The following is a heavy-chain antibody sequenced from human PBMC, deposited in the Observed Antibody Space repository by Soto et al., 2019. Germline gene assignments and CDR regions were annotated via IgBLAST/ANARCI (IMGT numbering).Heavy chain of an antibody. J-gene: IGHJ4*02. CDR1: GGSISSYY. Sequence: SETLSLTCTVSGGSISSYYWSWIRQPPGKGLEWIGYIYYSGSTNYNPSLKSRVTISVDTSKNQFSLKLSSVTAADTAVYYCARVRGYCSGGSCYLHKFDYWGQGTLVTVSS. CDR2: IYYSGST. CDR3: ARVRGYCSGGSCYLHKFDY. D-gene: IGHD2-15*01. V-gene: IGHV4-59*01.